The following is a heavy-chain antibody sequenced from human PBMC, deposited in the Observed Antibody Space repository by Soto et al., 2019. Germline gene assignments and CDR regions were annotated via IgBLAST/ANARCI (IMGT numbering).Heavy chain of an antibody. V-gene: IGHV3-11*01. CDR1: GFTLSDYY. Sequence: LRLSCVASGFTLSDYYMSWIRQAPGKGPEWVSHISGSGNTIDYADSVKGRFTISRDNAKNSLHLQMNSLRDDDTAAFYCARGRYALDYWCQGTRVTVSS. CDR3: ARGRYALDY. CDR2: ISGSGNTI. D-gene: IGHD3-16*01. J-gene: IGHJ4*02.